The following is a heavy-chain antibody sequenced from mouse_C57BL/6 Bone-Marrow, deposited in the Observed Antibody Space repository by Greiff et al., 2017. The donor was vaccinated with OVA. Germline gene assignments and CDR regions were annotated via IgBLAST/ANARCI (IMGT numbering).Heavy chain of an antibody. CDR1: GYSITSGYY. J-gene: IGHJ3*01. V-gene: IGHV3-6*01. CDR2: ISYDGSN. CDR3: AREGGSAWFAY. Sequence: DVHLVESGPGLVKPSQSLSLTCSVTGYSITSGYYWNWIRQFPGNKLEWMGYISYDGSNNYNPSLKNRISITRDTSKNQFFLKLNSVTTEDTATYYCAREGGSAWFAYWGQGTLVTVSA.